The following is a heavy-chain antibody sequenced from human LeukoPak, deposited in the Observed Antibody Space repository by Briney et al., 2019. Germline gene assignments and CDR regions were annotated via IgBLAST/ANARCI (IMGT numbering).Heavy chain of an antibody. CDR1: GFTFSSYG. CDR3: ARSLFPGRPGIAAAGIHY. Sequence: PGGSLRLSCAASGFTFSSYGMHWVRQAPGKGLEWVAFIRYDGSNKYYADSVKGRFTISRDNPKNTLYLQMNSLRAEDPAVYYCARSLFPGRPGIAAAGIHYWGQGTLVTVSS. J-gene: IGHJ4*02. V-gene: IGHV3-30*02. CDR2: IRYDGSNK. D-gene: IGHD6-13*01.